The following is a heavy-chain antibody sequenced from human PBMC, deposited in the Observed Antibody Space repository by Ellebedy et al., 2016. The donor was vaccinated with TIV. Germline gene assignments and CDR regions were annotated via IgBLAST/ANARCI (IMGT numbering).Heavy chain of an antibody. CDR2: FDPEDGET. D-gene: IGHD2-15*01. Sequence: AASVKVSCKVSGYTLTELSMHWVRQAPGKGLEWMGGFDPEDGETIYAQKFQGRVTMTTDTSTSTAYMELRSLRSDDTAVYYCARDLEDISSSDPAQIMDVWGQGTTVTVSS. V-gene: IGHV1-24*01. CDR3: ARDLEDISSSDPAQIMDV. J-gene: IGHJ6*02. CDR1: GYTLTELS.